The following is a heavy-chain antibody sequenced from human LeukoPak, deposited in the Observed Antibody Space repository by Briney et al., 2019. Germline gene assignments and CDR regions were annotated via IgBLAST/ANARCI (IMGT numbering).Heavy chain of an antibody. CDR3: ASLYYCGSGSYTRRPYFDY. CDR2: INHSGST. Sequence: PSETLSLTCAVYGGSFSGYYWSWIRQPPGKGLEWIGEINHSGSTNYNPSLKSRVTISVDTSKNQFSLKLSSVTAADTAVYYCASLYYCGSGSYTRRPYFDYWGQGTLVTVSS. CDR1: GGSFSGYY. V-gene: IGHV4-34*01. J-gene: IGHJ4*02. D-gene: IGHD3-10*01.